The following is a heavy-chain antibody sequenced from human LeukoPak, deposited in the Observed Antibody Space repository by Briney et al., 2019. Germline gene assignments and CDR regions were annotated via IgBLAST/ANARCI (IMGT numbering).Heavy chain of an antibody. CDR1: GGSISSSSYY. D-gene: IGHD5-12*01. Sequence: PSETLSLTCTVSGGSISSSSYYWGWIRQPPGKGLEWIGSIYYSGSTYYNPSLKSRVTISVDTSKNQFSLKLSSVTAADTAVYYCAREHPEYSGYDSGYPWGQGTLVTVSS. V-gene: IGHV4-39*02. CDR2: IYYSGST. CDR3: AREHPEYSGYDSGYP. J-gene: IGHJ5*02.